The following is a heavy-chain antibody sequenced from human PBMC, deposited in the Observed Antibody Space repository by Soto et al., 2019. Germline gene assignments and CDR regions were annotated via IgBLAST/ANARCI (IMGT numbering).Heavy chain of an antibody. CDR2: VNPNNGHT. Sequence: QVPLVQSGAEVKKPGASVKVSCKASGYTFTSYDINWVRQATGQGLEWMGWVNPNNGHTGNAQKFQGRVTMTRNTSISTAYMELDSLRSEDTAVYYCVRLFYYGSGSWVEWGQGTLVTVSS. D-gene: IGHD3-10*01. CDR3: VRLFYYGSGSWVE. CDR1: GYTFTSYD. J-gene: IGHJ4*02. V-gene: IGHV1-8*01.